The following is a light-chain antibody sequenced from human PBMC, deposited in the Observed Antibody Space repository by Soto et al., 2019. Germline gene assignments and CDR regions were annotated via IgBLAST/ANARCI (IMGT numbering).Light chain of an antibody. CDR2: DTS. Sequence: EIVLTQSPATLSLSPGERATLSCRASQSVSSYLAWYQQKPGQAPRLLIYDTSNRATGIPARFSGSGSGTDFTRTISSLEPEDVAVYYCQQRSNWPPLTFGGGTKGEIK. J-gene: IGKJ4*01. CDR3: QQRSNWPPLT. V-gene: IGKV3-11*01. CDR1: QSVSSY.